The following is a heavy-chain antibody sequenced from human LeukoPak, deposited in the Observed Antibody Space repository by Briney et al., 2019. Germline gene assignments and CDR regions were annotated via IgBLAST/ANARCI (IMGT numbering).Heavy chain of an antibody. V-gene: IGHV3-48*01. J-gene: IGHJ4*02. CDR3: ARSTEWFADY. D-gene: IGHD3-3*01. Sequence: GGSLRLFCAASGFNFNVYSMNGVRQAPGKGLEWISYMTSDSNTIYYADSVRGRFTISRDNAKKSVYLELSNLRADDTAMYYCARSTEWFADYWGQGTLVTVSS. CDR1: GFNFNVYS. CDR2: MTSDSNTI.